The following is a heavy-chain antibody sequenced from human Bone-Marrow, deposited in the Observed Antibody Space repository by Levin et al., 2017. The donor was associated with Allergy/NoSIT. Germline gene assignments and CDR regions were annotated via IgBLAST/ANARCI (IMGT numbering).Heavy chain of an antibody. J-gene: IGHJ1*01. Sequence: SSQTLSLTCAVYGGSSFSGYYWNWIRQPPGKGLEWIGEINHQNNTNYNPNASLKSRVTISIDTSKNQFSLKLNSVTAADTAVYYCARERTARNYLLTAAVGPGYFQHWGQGTLVTVSS. CDR3: ARERTARNYLLTAAVGPGYFQH. CDR2: INHQNNT. D-gene: IGHD6-13*01. CDR1: GGSSFSGYY. V-gene: IGHV4-34*01.